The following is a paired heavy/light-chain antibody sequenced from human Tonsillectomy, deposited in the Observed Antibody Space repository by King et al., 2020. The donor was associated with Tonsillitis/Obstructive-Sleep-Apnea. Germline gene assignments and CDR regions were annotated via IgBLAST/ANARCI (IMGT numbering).Heavy chain of an antibody. CDR1: GFSLSNYA. J-gene: IGHJ3*02. CDR2: ISKRGSTR. Sequence: EVQLVESGGAWVQPGGSLRLSCAASGFSLSNYAMNWVRQAPGKGLEWVSYISKRGSTRFYADSVKGRFTISRDNARNSLFLQMSSLTEEDAAMYWCARDSGYYGDYLDVFEIWGHGTVVTV. V-gene: IGHV3-48*02. D-gene: IGHD4-17*01. CDR3: ARDSGYYGDYLDVFEI.
Light chain of an antibody. CDR3: QVWDNTSDHWV. CDR1: NIESKS. J-gene: IGLJ3*02. V-gene: IGLV3-21*01. Sequence: SYDLTQPPSVSVAPGETARMTCVADNIESKSVHWYQQQPGQAPVLVILYDTGRPSGIPERFSGSKSEDTATLTITRVEAGDEADYYCQVWDNTSDHWVFGGGTKLTVL. CDR2: YDT.